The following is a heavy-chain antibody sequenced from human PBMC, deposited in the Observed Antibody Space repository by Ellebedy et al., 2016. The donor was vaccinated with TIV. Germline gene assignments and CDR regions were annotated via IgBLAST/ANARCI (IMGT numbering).Heavy chain of an antibody. J-gene: IGHJ5*02. CDR2: SSAYNGNT. V-gene: IGHV1-18*01. CDR1: GYTFTSYG. CDR3: ARDQEASQYYYGSGTYIVWFDP. D-gene: IGHD3-10*01. Sequence: ASVKVSCKAFGYTFTSYGISWVRQAPGQGLEWMGWSSAYNGNTNYAQKLQGRVTMTTESSTSTAYMELRSLRSDDTAVYYCARDQEASQYYYGSGTYIVWFDPWGPGTLVTVSS.